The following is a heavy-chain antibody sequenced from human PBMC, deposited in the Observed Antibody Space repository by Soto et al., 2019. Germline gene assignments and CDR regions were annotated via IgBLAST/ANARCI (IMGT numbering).Heavy chain of an antibody. J-gene: IGHJ4*02. Sequence: SETLSLTCTFSVGSISSSSYYCGWIGQPPGKGLEWIGSIYYSGSTYYNPSLKSRVTISVDTSKNQFSLKLSSVTAADTAVYYCARYRGYSYGYADYWGQGTLVIVSS. D-gene: IGHD5-18*01. CDR3: ARYRGYSYGYADY. CDR1: VGSISSSSYY. CDR2: IYYSGST. V-gene: IGHV4-39*01.